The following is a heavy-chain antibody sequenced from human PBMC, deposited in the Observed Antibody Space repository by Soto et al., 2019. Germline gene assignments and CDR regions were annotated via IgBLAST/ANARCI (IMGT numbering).Heavy chain of an antibody. CDR2: ISGYNGKT. CDR3: AREGVVTYYFYGMDV. J-gene: IGHJ6*02. V-gene: IGHV1-18*01. D-gene: IGHD4-4*01. Sequence: QVQLVQSGGEVRKPGASVTVSCKASGYTFTSYGISWVRQAPGQGLEWMGWISGYNGKTNYAQKVQDRVTMTTDTSAGTVYFELRSLRLDNTAVYYCAREGVVTYYFYGMDVWGQGTTVTVSS. CDR1: GYTFTSYG.